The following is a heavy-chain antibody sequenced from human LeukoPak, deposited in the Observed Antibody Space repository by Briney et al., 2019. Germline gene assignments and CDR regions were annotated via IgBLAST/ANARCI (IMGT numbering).Heavy chain of an antibody. CDR1: GYTFTGYY. CDR2: INPNSGGT. CDR3: ARAQVEIVVVPAAKGAYGMDV. J-gene: IGHJ6*02. V-gene: IGHV1-2*02. D-gene: IGHD2-2*03. Sequence: ASVKVSCKASGYTFTGYYMHWVRQAPGQGLEWMGWINPNSGGTNYAQKFQGRVTMTRDTSISTAYMELSRLRSDDKAVYYCARAQVEIVVVPAAKGAYGMDVWGQGTTVTVSS.